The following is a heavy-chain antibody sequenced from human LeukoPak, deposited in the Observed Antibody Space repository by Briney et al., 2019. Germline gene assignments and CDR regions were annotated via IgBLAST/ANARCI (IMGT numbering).Heavy chain of an antibody. J-gene: IGHJ4*02. CDR2: ISPYDGNT. CDR3: ARTRPTREAWGFDY. D-gene: IGHD3-16*01. CDR1: GYSFTSFG. Sequence: ASVKVSCKASGYSFTSFGITWVRQAPGRGLEWMGWISPYDGNTNYAQNLQGRVTMTTDTSTTTAYMDLRSLRFDDTAIYYCARTRPTREAWGFDYWGQGTLVTVSS. V-gene: IGHV1-18*01.